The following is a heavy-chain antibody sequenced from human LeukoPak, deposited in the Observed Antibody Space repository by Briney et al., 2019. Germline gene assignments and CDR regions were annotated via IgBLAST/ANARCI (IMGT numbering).Heavy chain of an antibody. CDR1: GFTVSSNY. J-gene: IGHJ4*02. D-gene: IGHD2/OR15-2a*01. CDR2: IYSGGST. V-gene: IGHV3-53*01. Sequence: GGSLRPSCAASGFTVSSNYMSWVRQAPGKGLEWVSVIYSGGSTYYADSVKGRFTISRDNSKNTLYLQMNSLRAEDTAVYYCARAVSGPFDYWGQGTLVTVSS. CDR3: ARAVSGPFDY.